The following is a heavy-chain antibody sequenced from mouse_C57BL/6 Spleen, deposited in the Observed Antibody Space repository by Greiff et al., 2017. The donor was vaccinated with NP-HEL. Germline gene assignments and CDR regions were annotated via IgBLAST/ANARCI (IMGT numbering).Heavy chain of an antibody. CDR2: IDPENGDT. Sequence: VQLQQSGAELVRPGASVKLSCTASGFNINDDYMHWVKQRPEQGLEWIGWIDPENGDTEYASKFQGKATITADTSSNTASLQLSSLTSEDTAVYDCYPSSGYFYYAMDYWGQGTTVTVSS. CDR1: GFNINDDY. CDR3: YPSSGYFYYAMDY. D-gene: IGHD3-2*02. J-gene: IGHJ4*01. V-gene: IGHV14-4*01.